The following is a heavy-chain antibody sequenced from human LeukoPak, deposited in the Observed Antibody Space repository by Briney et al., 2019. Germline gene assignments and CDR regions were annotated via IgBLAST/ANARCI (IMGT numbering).Heavy chain of an antibody. CDR2: ISPDGSEK. J-gene: IGHJ3*01. D-gene: IGHD3-16*01. CDR1: GFRFGSDW. Sequence: RGSLRLSCAVSGFRFGSDWMSWVRQAPGKGLEWVANISPDGSEKSYVDSVKGRFTISRDNGENSLYLQLNSLRADDTAVYYCARYYDPPVGDAFDLWGQGTMVTVSS. CDR3: ARYYDPPVGDAFDL. V-gene: IGHV3-7*01.